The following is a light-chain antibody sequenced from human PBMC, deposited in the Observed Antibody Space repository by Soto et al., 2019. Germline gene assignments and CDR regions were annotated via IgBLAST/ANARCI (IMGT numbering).Light chain of an antibody. CDR2: AAS. CDR3: QQYCNYPCT. Sequence: AIQMTQSPSSLSASIGDRVTITCRASQGIRSSLAWYQQKPGKAPKLLIYAASTLQSGVPSRFSGSGSETDFTLTISCLQAEDFATYYCQQYCNYPCTFGQGTKLEIK. J-gene: IGKJ2*02. V-gene: IGKV1-8*01. CDR1: QGIRSS.